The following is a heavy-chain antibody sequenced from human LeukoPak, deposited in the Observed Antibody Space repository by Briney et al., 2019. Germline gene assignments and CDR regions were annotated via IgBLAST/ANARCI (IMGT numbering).Heavy chain of an antibody. Sequence: PSETLSLTCTVFGGSVRSETYCWTWIRQPPGKGLEWIGFVCYTGSTNYYPSLTSRVTISVDTSKNHFSLKLSSVTAADTAVYYCARAYLSGSYPEYWGQGILVTVSS. D-gene: IGHD3-10*01. CDR1: GGSVRSETYC. CDR2: VCYTGST. CDR3: ARAYLSGSYPEY. J-gene: IGHJ4*02. V-gene: IGHV4-61*03.